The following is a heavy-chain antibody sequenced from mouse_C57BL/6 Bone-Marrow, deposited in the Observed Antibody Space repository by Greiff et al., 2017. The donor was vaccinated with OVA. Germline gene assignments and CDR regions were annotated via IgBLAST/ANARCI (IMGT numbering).Heavy chain of an antibody. CDR3: ASSAFIYYYGNYAMDY. D-gene: IGHD1-1*01. Sequence: DVKLQESGPVLVKPGASVKMSCKASGYTFTDYYMNWVKQSHGKSLEWIGVINPYNGGTSYNQKFKGKATLTVDKSSSTAYMELNSLTSEDSAVYYCASSAFIYYYGNYAMDYWGQGTSVTVSS. CDR2: INPYNGGT. CDR1: GYTFTDYY. V-gene: IGHV1-19*01. J-gene: IGHJ4*01.